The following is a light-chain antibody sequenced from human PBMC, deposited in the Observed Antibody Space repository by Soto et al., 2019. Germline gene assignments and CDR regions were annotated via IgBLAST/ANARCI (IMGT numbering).Light chain of an antibody. J-gene: IGLJ2*01. V-gene: IGLV2-8*01. CDR2: EVS. Sequence: QSVLTQPPSASGSPGQSVTISCTGTSSDVGGYNYVSWYQQHPGKAPKLMIYEVSKRPSGVPDRFSGSKSGNTASLTVSGLKAEAEADYYCSSYAGSNNVVFGGGTKLTVL. CDR3: SSYAGSNNVV. CDR1: SSDVGGYNY.